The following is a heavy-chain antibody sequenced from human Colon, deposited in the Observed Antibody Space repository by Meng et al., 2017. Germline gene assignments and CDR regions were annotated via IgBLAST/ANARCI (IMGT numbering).Heavy chain of an antibody. CDR3: ARVLPFSSGWSYFDY. CDR2: IYYSGST. V-gene: IGHV4-31*01. D-gene: IGHD6-19*01. Sequence: QVQLPESGPGLVKPSRTLSPACTASGGSISSGGYYWCWIRQHPGKGLEWIGYIYYSGSTYYNPSLKSLVTISVDTSKNQFSLKLSSVTAADTAVYYCARVLPFSSGWSYFDYWGQGTLVTVSS. J-gene: IGHJ4*02. CDR1: GGSISSGGYY.